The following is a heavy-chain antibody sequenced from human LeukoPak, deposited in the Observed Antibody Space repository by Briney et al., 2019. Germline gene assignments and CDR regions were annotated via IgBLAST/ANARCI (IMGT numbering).Heavy chain of an antibody. CDR2: INWNGGST. CDR3: ARGGRAVAGVRFYYNGMDV. J-gene: IGHJ6*02. CDR1: GFKFDDYG. V-gene: IGHV3-20*04. D-gene: IGHD6-19*01. Sequence: GGSLRLSCAASGFKFDDYGMSWVRQAPGKGLEWVSSINWNGGSTGYADSVKGRFTISRDNAKKSLYLQMNSLRDEDTALYYCARGGRAVAGVRFYYNGMDVWGQGTTVTVSS.